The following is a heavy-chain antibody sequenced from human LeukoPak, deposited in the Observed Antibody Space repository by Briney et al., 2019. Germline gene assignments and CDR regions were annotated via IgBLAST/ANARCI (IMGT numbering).Heavy chain of an antibody. CDR1: GGSVSSGISY. Sequence: SETLSLTCSVSGGSVSSGISYWSWIRQPPGEGLEWIAYISDSGGSDYNPSLKSRVTISVDTSKNQFSLKLSSVTAADTAVYYCARNSGYSSGWYKYWGQGTLVTVSS. V-gene: IGHV4-61*01. CDR2: ISDSGGS. J-gene: IGHJ4*02. CDR3: ARNSGYSSGWYKY. D-gene: IGHD6-19*01.